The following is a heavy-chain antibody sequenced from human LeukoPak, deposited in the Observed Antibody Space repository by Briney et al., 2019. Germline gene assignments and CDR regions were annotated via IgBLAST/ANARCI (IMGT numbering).Heavy chain of an antibody. CDR2: MYNGGST. CDR1: GGSISSSSYY. J-gene: IGHJ4*01. V-gene: IGHV4-39*01. D-gene: IGHD6-19*01. CDR3: ARHIREYRSGWYGFGY. Sequence: SERDSLTCTVSGGSISSSSYYWGWIRQPPGKGLEWIGSMYNGGSTYYNPSITSPLTRSVDMSKNQFSLTLSSVTAADTAVYYCARHIREYRSGWYGFGYWGPGNLCSVSS.